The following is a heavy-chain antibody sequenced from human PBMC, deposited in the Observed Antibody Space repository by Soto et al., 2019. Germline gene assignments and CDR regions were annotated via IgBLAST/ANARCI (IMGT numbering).Heavy chain of an antibody. CDR2: IIPIFGTR. J-gene: IGHJ4*02. Sequence: GASVKVSCKASGGTFSYYAITWVRQAPGQGLEWLGRIIPIFGTRDYAQKFQGRVTISADESTTTAYMELNNLKTEDTAAYYCISFCSSCFFAYWGQGTPVTVSS. V-gene: IGHV1-69*13. CDR1: GGTFSYYA. D-gene: IGHD6-13*01. CDR3: ISFCSSCFFAY.